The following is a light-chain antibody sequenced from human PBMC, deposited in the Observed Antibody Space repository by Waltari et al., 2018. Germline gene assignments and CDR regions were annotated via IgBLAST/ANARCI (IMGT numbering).Light chain of an antibody. Sequence: DIQMTQSPSSLSASLGDTVTITCRASQAISNFLNWYQQRPGNAPSLLIYAASSLQSGVPSRFSGSGSGTDFTLTISGLQPEDFATYYCQESFNSPLMFTFGQGTILEIK. V-gene: IGKV1-39*01. CDR3: QESFNSPLMFT. J-gene: IGKJ2*01. CDR1: QAISNF. CDR2: AAS.